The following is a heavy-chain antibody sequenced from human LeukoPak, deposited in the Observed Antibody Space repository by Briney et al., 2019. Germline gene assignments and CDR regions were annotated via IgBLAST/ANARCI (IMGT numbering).Heavy chain of an antibody. V-gene: IGHV3-30*02. J-gene: IGHJ4*02. Sequence: GGSLRLSCAASGFTFSSYGMHWVRQAPGKGLEWVAFIRYDGSNKYFADSVKGRFTISRDNSKNTLYLQMNSLRAEDTAVYYCAKDGDAYGGHQRTFDYWGQGTLVTVSS. CDR2: IRYDGSNK. CDR1: GFTFSSYG. CDR3: AKDGDAYGGHQRTFDY. D-gene: IGHD4-23*01.